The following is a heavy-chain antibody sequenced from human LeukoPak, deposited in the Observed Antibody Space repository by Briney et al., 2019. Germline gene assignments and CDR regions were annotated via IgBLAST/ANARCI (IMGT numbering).Heavy chain of an antibody. D-gene: IGHD4-17*01. CDR3: TNYSDRPDAFDM. J-gene: IGHJ3*02. Sequence: GGSLRLSCAASGFTFSSYAMTWVRQAPGKGLEWVSSINGGGGRTYYPDSVKGRFTISRDNSKNTLYLQMNSLRDEDTAVYYCTNYSDRPDAFDMWGQGTMVTVSA. CDR2: INGGGGRT. CDR1: GFTFSSYA. V-gene: IGHV3-23*01.